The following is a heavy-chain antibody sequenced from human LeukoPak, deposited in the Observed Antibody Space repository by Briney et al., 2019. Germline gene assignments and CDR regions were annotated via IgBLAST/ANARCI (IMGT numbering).Heavy chain of an antibody. J-gene: IGHJ3*02. V-gene: IGHV4-30-2*01. CDR3: ARGTYYSLDSFGI. Sequence: PSETLSLTCAVSGGSISSGGYSWSWIRQPPGKGLEWIGYIYHSGSTYYNPSLKSRVTISVDRSKNQFSLKLSSVTAADTAVYYCARGTYYSLDSFGIWGQGTMVTVSS. CDR2: IYHSGST. CDR1: GGSISSGGYS. D-gene: IGHD3-10*01.